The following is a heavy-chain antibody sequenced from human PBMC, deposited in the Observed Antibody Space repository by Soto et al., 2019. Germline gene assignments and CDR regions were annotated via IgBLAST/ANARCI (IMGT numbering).Heavy chain of an antibody. J-gene: IGHJ4*02. CDR2: ISCSGTT. D-gene: IGHD5-12*01. CDR1: GGSISSSVSH. Sequence: SEPLSVTCNVAGGSISSSVSHWGWIRQSPGKGLEWIASISCSGTTYYNPSLKSRITISVDTSKNHFSLDLRSVTAADTAFHYCANNGRGYSGFDYDYWGQGTLVTVSS. CDR3: ANNGRGYSGFDYDY. V-gene: IGHV4-39*01.